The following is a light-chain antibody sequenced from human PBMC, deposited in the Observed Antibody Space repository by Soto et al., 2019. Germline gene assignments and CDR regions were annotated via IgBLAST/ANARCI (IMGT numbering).Light chain of an antibody. CDR3: SSNADSTTHV. J-gene: IGLJ1*01. CDR2: EGT. Sequence: QSVLTQPASVSGSPGQSITISCSGTRSDFGTYKLVSWYQQHPGRPPKLVIYEGTERPSGISNRFSASQSGSTASLAISGLQAGDEADYYCSSNADSTTHVFGNGTKVTVL. V-gene: IGLV2-23*01. CDR1: RSDFGTYKL.